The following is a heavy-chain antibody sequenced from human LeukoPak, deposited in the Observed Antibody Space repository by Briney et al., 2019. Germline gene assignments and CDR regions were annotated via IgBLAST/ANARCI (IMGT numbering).Heavy chain of an antibody. CDR2: ISSSSSYI. Sequence: PGGSLRLSCAASGFTFSSYSMNWVRQAPGKGLEWVSSISSSSSYIYYADSVKGRFTISRDNAKNSLYLQMNSLRAEDTAVYYCARDRDIVVVPAAREPFDYRGQGTLVTVSS. D-gene: IGHD2-2*01. CDR1: GFTFSSYS. CDR3: ARDRDIVVVPAAREPFDY. V-gene: IGHV3-21*01. J-gene: IGHJ4*02.